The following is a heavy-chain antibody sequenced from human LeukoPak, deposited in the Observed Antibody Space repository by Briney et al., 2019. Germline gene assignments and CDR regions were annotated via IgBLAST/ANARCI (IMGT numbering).Heavy chain of an antibody. D-gene: IGHD3-22*01. Sequence: SETLSLTCTVSGGSISSYYWSWIRQPPGKGLEWIGYIYYSGSTKYNTSLKSRVTISVDTSKNQFSLKLSSVTAADTAVYYCASDPDWPGPYYDSSGYYGGTDYWGQGTLVTVSS. V-gene: IGHV4-59*01. CDR1: GGSISSYY. CDR3: ASDPDWPGPYYDSSGYYGGTDY. J-gene: IGHJ4*02. CDR2: IYYSGST.